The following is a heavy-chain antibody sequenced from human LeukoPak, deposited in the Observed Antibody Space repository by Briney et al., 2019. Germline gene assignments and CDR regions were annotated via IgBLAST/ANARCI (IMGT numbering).Heavy chain of an antibody. J-gene: IGHJ4*02. V-gene: IGHV4-39*01. CDR3: ARPSRLTTPRAPFDC. CDR2: IYYSGTT. Sequence: SETLSLTCTVSGGSISSSSYYWGWIRQPPGKGLEWIGSIYYSGTTYYNPSLKSRVTISVDTSNNQFSLKLSSVTAADTAVYYCARPSRLTTPRAPFDCWGQGTLVTVSS. CDR1: GGSISSSSYY. D-gene: IGHD3-22*01.